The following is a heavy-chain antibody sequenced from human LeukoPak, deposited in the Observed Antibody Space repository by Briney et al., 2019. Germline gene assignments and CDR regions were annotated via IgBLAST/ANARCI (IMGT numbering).Heavy chain of an antibody. CDR2: ISAYNGNT. V-gene: IGHV1-18*01. J-gene: IGHJ4*02. CDR3: TGGGISDWYYSDY. CDR1: LYTSTSYS. Sequence: GASVKVSSTASLYTSTSYSSSSGRQAPGQGLEWMGWISAYNGNTNYAQKLQGRVTMTTDTSTSIAYMELRSLRSDDTAVYYSTGGGISDWYYSDYWGQGTLVTVSS. D-gene: IGHD6-19*01.